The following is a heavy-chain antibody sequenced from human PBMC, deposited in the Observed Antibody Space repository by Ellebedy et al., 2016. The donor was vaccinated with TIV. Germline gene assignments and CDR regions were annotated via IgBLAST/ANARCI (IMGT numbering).Heavy chain of an antibody. J-gene: IGHJ4*02. CDR2: IYYSGST. Sequence: SETLSLTCTVSGGSISSYYWSWIRQPPGKGLEWIGYIYYSGSTYYNPSLKSRVTISVDTSKNQFSLKLSSVTAADTAVYYCARGPSRSSSGYYARDYWGQGTLVTVSS. CDR1: GGSISSYY. CDR3: ARGPSRSSSGYYARDY. D-gene: IGHD3-22*01. V-gene: IGHV4-59*12.